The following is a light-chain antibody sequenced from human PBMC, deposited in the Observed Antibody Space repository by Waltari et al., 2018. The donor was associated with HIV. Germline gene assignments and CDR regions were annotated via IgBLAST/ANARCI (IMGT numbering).Light chain of an antibody. CDR2: DAS. CDR1: QSVNGNY. J-gene: IGKJ4*01. Sequence: EIVLKQYPGALSLSPGERATLSCRASQSVNGNYLAWYQHKPGQAPRLLIYDASFRATGIPDRFSGGGSGTDFTLTISRLEPEDFAVYYCQQYNSSPLTFGGGTKVEIK. V-gene: IGKV3-20*01. CDR3: QQYNSSPLT.